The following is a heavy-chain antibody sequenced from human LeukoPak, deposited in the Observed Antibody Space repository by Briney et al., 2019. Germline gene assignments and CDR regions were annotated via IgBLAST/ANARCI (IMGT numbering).Heavy chain of an antibody. CDR2: ISSSGSTI. CDR1: GFTFSDYY. Sequence: PGGSLRLSCAASGFTFSDYYMSWIRQAPGKGLEWVSYISSSGSTIYYADSVKGRFTISRDNAKNSLYLQMNSLRAEDTAVYYCARVNYDCSGYYYLSYYFDYWGQGTLVTVSS. CDR3: ARVNYDCSGYYYLSYYFDY. V-gene: IGHV3-11*01. D-gene: IGHD3-22*01. J-gene: IGHJ4*02.